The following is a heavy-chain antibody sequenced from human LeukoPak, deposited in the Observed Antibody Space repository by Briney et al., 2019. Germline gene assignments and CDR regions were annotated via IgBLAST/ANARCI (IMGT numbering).Heavy chain of an antibody. CDR1: GYTFTSYG. CDR3: ARRGYNYPPDY. CDR2: ISPSNGNT. Sequence: ALVKVSCKASGYTFTSYGISWVRQAPGQGLEWMSWISPSNGNTNYAQKLQGRVTMTTDTSTSTVYMELGSLRSDDTAVYYCARRGYNYPPDYWGQGTLVTVSS. D-gene: IGHD5-18*01. J-gene: IGHJ4*02. V-gene: IGHV1-18*01.